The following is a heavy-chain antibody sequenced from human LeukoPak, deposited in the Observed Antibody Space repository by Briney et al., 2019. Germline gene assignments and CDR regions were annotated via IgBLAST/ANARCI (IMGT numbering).Heavy chain of an antibody. CDR2: ISGSGGTT. CDR3: AKQGGSTSYSSYDY. J-gene: IGHJ4*02. CDR1: GFTFNNYA. Sequence: PGGSLRLSCAASGFTFNNYAMSWVRQAPGKGPEWVSAISGSGGTTYYADSVRGRFTTSRDNSKNTLYVQRNSLRVEDTAVYYCAKQGGSTSYSSYDYWGQGTLVTVSS. D-gene: IGHD2-15*01. V-gene: IGHV3-23*01.